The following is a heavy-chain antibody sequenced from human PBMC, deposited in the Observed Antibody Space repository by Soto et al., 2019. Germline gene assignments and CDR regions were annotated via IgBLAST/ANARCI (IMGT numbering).Heavy chain of an antibody. D-gene: IGHD6-19*01. CDR3: AKYSSGWYSPFDY. CDR1: GFTFSSYA. J-gene: IGHJ4*02. CDR2: ISGSGGST. Sequence: EVQLLESGGGLVQPGGSLRLSCAASGFTFSSYAMSWVRQAPGKGLEWVSAISGSGGSTYYADSVKGRFTISRDNSKNTLYLQMTSLRAEDTAVYYCAKYSSGWYSPFDYWGQGTLVTVSS. V-gene: IGHV3-23*01.